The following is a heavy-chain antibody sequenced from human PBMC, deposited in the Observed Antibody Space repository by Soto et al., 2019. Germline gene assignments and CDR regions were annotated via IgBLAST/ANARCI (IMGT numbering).Heavy chain of an antibody. Sequence: ASVKVSCKASGYTFTNLAIHWVRQAPGQGLEWMGWINAGNGHTKYSQSFQDRVTITSDTSASTAYMELSSLRSEDTAVYYCVSQARFVASFRGQGTLVTGSS. J-gene: IGHJ4*02. CDR2: INAGNGHT. D-gene: IGHD3-3*01. V-gene: IGHV1-3*01. CDR3: VSQARFVASF. CDR1: GYTFTNLA.